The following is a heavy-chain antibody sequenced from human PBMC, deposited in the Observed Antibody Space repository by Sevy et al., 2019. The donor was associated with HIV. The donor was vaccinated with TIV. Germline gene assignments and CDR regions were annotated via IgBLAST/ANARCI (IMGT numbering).Heavy chain of an antibody. Sequence: QLGGSLRLSCSTSGFNLGDYAMSWVRQSPGKGLEWVGFMRSKAFAGTTEYAASVKGRFTISTDDSKASAHLQMNSLRAEDMGVYYCIRSRQLGYTAMVPDYWGQGTLVTVSS. CDR3: IRSRQLGYTAMVPDY. CDR1: GFNLGDYA. J-gene: IGHJ4*02. D-gene: IGHD5-18*01. CDR2: MRSKAFAGTT. V-gene: IGHV3-49*04.